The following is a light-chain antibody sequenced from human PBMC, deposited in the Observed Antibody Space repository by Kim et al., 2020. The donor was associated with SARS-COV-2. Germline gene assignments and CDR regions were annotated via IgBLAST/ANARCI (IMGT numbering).Light chain of an antibody. CDR3: SSDTTSNSFVV. CDR2: NVN. V-gene: IGLV2-14*03. Sequence: NYVSWYQHHPGKAPKLIIYNVNKRPSGVSHRFSGSKSGSTASLTISGLQPEDEGDYYCSSDTTSNSFVVFGGGTKLTVL. J-gene: IGLJ2*01. CDR1: NY.